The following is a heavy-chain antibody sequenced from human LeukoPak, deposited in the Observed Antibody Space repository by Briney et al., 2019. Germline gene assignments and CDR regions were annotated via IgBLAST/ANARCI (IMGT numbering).Heavy chain of an antibody. V-gene: IGHV4-39*07. CDR1: GGSISSSSYY. D-gene: IGHD5-18*01. J-gene: IGHJ4*02. Sequence: SETLSLTCTVSGGSISSSSYYWGWIRQPPGKGLEWIGSIYYSGSTYYNPSLKSRVTISVDTSKNQFSLKLSSVTAADTAVYYCARLHTAMDKWGQGTLVTVSS. CDR2: IYYSGST. CDR3: ARLHTAMDK.